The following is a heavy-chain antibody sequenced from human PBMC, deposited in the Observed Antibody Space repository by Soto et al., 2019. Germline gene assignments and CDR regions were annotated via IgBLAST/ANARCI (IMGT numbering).Heavy chain of an antibody. D-gene: IGHD3-10*01. CDR3: ASFYGSGSFRYGMDV. J-gene: IGHJ6*02. Sequence: ASVKVSCKASGYTFTSYYMHWVRQAPGQGLEWMGIINPSGGSTSYAQKFQGRVTMTRDTSTSTVYMELSSLRSEDTAVYYCASFYGSGSFRYGMDVWGQGTTVTVSS. CDR1: GYTFTSYY. CDR2: INPSGGST. V-gene: IGHV1-46*01.